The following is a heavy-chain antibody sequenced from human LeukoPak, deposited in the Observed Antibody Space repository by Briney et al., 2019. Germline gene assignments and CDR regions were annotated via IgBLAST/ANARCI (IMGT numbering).Heavy chain of an antibody. CDR1: GGSISTSSYY. CDR3: ARSSGGTSPIVAEYFQH. CDR2: IFYSGST. D-gene: IGHD2/OR15-2a*01. V-gene: IGHV4-39*07. J-gene: IGHJ1*01. Sequence: SETLSLTCTVSGGSISTSSYYWGWVRQPPGKGLEWIGNIFYSGSTHYSPSLKSRVTISLDTSRNQFSLKLSSVTAADTAVYYCARSSGGTSPIVAEYFQHWGQGTLVTVSS.